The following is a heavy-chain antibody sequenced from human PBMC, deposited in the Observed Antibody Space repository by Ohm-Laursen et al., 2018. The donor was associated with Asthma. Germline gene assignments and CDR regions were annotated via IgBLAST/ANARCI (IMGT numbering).Heavy chain of an antibody. CDR1: GGSISSYY. J-gene: IGHJ5*02. D-gene: IGHD2-15*01. CDR2: IYYSGST. Sequence: GTLSLTCTVSGGSISSYYWSWIRQPPGKGLEWIGYIYYSGSTNYNPSLKSRVTISVDTSKNQFSLKLSPVTAADTAVYYCARGGRFNWFDPWGQGTLVTVSS. V-gene: IGHV4-59*01. CDR3: ARGGRFNWFDP.